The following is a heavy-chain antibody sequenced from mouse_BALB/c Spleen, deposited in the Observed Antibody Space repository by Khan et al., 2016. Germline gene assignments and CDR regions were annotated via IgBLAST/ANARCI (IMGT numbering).Heavy chain of an antibody. CDR1: GFNIKDTY. CDR3: APHDGYYSWFAY. D-gene: IGHD2-3*01. J-gene: IGHJ3*01. CDR2: IDPANGYT. Sequence: VQLQQSGAELVKPGAAVKLSCTASGFNIKDTYMFWLKQRPEQGLEWIGKIDPANGYTKYDPKFQGRATITTDTSSNSAYLQLSSLTSEDTAVYYCAPHDGYYSWFAYWGQGTLVTVSA. V-gene: IGHV14-3*02.